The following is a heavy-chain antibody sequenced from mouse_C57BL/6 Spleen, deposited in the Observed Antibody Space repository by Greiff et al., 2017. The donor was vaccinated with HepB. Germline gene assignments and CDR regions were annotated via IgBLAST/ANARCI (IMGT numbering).Heavy chain of an antibody. J-gene: IGHJ2*01. D-gene: IGHD1-1*01. CDR1: GYSFTGYY. CDR2: INPSTGGT. V-gene: IGHV1-42*01. Sequence: VQLKESGPELVKPGASVKISCKASGYSFTGYYMNWVKQSPEKSLEWIGEINPSTGGTTYNQKFKAKATLTVDKSSSTAYMQLKSLTSEDSAVYYCARNYGSSYPFFDYWGQGTTLTVSS. CDR3: ARNYGSSYPFFDY.